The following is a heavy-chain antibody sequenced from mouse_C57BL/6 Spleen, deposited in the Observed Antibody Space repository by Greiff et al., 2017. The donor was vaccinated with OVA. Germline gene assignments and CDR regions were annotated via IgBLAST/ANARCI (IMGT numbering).Heavy chain of an antibody. J-gene: IGHJ4*01. CDR3: ARREYDVFMDY. CDR2: IYPGDGDT. Sequence: VQLQQSGAELVKPGASVKISCKASGYAFSSYWMNWVKQRPGKGLEWIGQIYPGDGDTNYNGKFKGKATLTADKSSSTAYMQLSSLTSEDSAVYFCARREYDVFMDYWGQGTSVTVSS. D-gene: IGHD2-14*01. CDR1: GYAFSSYW. V-gene: IGHV1-80*01.